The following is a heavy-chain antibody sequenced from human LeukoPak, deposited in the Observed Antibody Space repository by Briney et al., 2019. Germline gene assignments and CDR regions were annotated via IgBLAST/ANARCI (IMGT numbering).Heavy chain of an antibody. Sequence: PSETLSLTCTVSGGSISSSSYYWGWIRQPPGKGLEWIGSIYCSGYTYYNPSLESRVTISVDTSKNQFSLKLSSVTAADTAIYYCAKHYMGSSYNRGLDYWGQGTLVTVSS. J-gene: IGHJ4*02. CDR2: IYCSGYT. CDR3: AKHYMGSSYNRGLDY. CDR1: GGSISSSSYY. D-gene: IGHD3-10*01. V-gene: IGHV4-39*01.